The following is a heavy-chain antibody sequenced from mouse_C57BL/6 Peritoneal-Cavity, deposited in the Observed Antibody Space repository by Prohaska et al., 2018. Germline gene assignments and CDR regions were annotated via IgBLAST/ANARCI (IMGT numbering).Heavy chain of an antibody. V-gene: IGHV1-78*01. J-gene: IGHJ2*01. Sequence: QVQLQQSDAELVKPGASVKISCKVSGYTFTDYTIHWLKQRPEQGLEWIGYIYPRDSSTQYNERFKGNATLTADKYSSTDYRQLNRRTSEDSAVYFCARDPGNDYLDYWGQGTTLTVYS. CDR3: ARDPGNDYLDY. CDR1: GYTFTDYT. D-gene: IGHD2-1*01. CDR2: IYPRDSST.